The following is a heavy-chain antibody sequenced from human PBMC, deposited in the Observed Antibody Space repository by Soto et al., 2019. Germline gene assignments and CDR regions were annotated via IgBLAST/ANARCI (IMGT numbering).Heavy chain of an antibody. CDR3: ARGRITRVRGVEYYFDY. CDR2: ISYDGSNK. CDR1: GFTFSSYA. D-gene: IGHD3-10*01. Sequence: QVQLVESGGGVVQPGRSLRLSCAASGFTFSSYAMHWVRQAPGKGLEWVAVISYDGSNKYYADSVKGRFTISRDNSKNALYLQMNSLRAEDTAVYYCARGRITRVRGVEYYFDYWGQGTLVTVSS. J-gene: IGHJ4*02. V-gene: IGHV3-30-3*01.